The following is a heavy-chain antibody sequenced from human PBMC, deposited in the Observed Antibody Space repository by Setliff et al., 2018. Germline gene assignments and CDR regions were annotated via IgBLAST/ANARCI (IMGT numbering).Heavy chain of an antibody. CDR2: FYHSGST. Sequence: SETLSLTCNVSGGSISSYYWTWIRQPPGKGLEWIGYFYHSGSTNYNPSLKGRVTMTSDTSRNQLSLKLTSVTAADTAVYYCARTRYGLGGRPYWGQGTLVTVSS. V-gene: IGHV4-59*01. CDR3: ARTRYGLGGRPY. CDR1: GGSISSYY. D-gene: IGHD2-15*01. J-gene: IGHJ4*02.